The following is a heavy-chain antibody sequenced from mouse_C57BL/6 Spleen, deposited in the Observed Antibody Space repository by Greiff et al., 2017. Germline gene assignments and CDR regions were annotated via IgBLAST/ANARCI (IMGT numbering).Heavy chain of an antibody. J-gene: IGHJ1*03. CDR3: VRSSYRYFDV. Sequence: GGGLVQPKGSLKLSCAASGFSFNTYAMNWVRQAPGKGLEWVARIRSKSNNYATYYADSVKDRFTISRDDSESMLYLQMNNLKTEDTAMYYCVRSSYRYFDVWGTGTTVTVSS. CDR1: GFSFNTYA. V-gene: IGHV10-1*01. CDR2: IRSKSNNYAT. D-gene: IGHD1-1*01.